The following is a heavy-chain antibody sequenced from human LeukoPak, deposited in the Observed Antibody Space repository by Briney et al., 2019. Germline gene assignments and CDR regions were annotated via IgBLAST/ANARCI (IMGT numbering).Heavy chain of an antibody. J-gene: IGHJ4*02. CDR3: AKGILWFGELTSYFDY. Sequence: SETLSLTCTVSGGSISTYYWSWIRQPPGKGLEWIGSIYYSGSTYYNPSLKSRVTISVDTSKNQFSLKLSSVTAADTAVYYCAKGILWFGELTSYFDYWGQGTLVTVSS. CDR1: GGSISTYY. D-gene: IGHD3-10*01. V-gene: IGHV4-59*05. CDR2: IYYSGST.